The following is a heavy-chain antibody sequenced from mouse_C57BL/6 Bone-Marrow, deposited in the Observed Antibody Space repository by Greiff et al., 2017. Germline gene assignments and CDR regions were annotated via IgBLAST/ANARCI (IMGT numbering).Heavy chain of an antibody. V-gene: IGHV10-1*01. D-gene: IGHD2-4*01. CDR2: IRSKSNNYAT. J-gene: IGHJ2*01. Sequence: EVMLVESGGGLVQPKGSLKLSCAASGFSFNTYAMNWVRQAPGKGLEWVARIRSKSNNYATYYADSVKDRFTISRDDSESMLYLQMNNLKTEDTAMYYCVRPYDYEGKDYFDYWGQGTTLTVSS. CDR3: VRPYDYEGKDYFDY. CDR1: GFSFNTYA.